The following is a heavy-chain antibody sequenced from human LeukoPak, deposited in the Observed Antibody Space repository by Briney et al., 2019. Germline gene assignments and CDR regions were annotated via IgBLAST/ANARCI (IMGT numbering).Heavy chain of an antibody. V-gene: IGHV1-24*01. D-gene: IGHD2-8*01. Sequence: ASVKVSCKVSGYTLTELSMHWVRQAPGKGLEWMGGFDPEDGETIYAQKFQGRVTMTEDTSTDTAYMELSSLRSEDTVVYYCATYNPRYCTNGVCFDYWGQGTLVTVSS. CDR2: FDPEDGET. CDR1: GYTLTELS. CDR3: ATYNPRYCTNGVCFDY. J-gene: IGHJ4*02.